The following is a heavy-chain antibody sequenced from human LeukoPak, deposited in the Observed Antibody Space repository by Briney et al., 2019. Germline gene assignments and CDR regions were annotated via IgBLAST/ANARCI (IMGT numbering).Heavy chain of an antibody. CDR2: IYYGGST. CDR3: ARGSGYSSFDY. Sequence: SETLSLTCAVSGGSISSGGYYWSWIRQHPGKGLEWIGYIYYGGSTYYNPSLKSRVTISVDTSKNQFSLKLSSVTAADTAVYYCARGSGYSSFDYWGQGTLVTVSS. CDR1: GGSISSGGYY. J-gene: IGHJ4*02. V-gene: IGHV4-31*11. D-gene: IGHD6-13*01.